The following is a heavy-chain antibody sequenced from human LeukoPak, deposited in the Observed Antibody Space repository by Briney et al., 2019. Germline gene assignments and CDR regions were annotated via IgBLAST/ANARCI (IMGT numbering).Heavy chain of an antibody. D-gene: IGHD1-26*01. CDR2: IYSGGST. V-gene: IGHV3-53*01. J-gene: IGHJ4*02. CDR1: GFTVSTNY. Sequence: PGGSLRLSCAASGFTVSTNYMSWVRQAPGKGLEWVSLIYSGGSTYYVDSVKGRFTISRDNSKNTLYLQMNSLRAEDTAVYYCARAYSGSPSVLDYWGQGTLVTVSS. CDR3: ARAYSGSPSVLDY.